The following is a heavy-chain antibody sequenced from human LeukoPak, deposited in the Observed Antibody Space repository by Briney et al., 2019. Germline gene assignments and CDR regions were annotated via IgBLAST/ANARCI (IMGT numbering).Heavy chain of an antibody. V-gene: IGHV3-49*04. CDR1: GFTFGDYA. Sequence: PGRSLRLSCTASGFTFGDYAMSWVRQAPGKGPEWVGFIRRKANGGKTEYAASVKGRFTISRDDSKSIAYLQMNSLKTEDTAVYYCTSGLYYDSWSDLFDYWGQGTLVTVSS. D-gene: IGHD3-3*01. J-gene: IGHJ4*02. CDR3: TSGLYYDSWSDLFDY. CDR2: IRRKANGGKT.